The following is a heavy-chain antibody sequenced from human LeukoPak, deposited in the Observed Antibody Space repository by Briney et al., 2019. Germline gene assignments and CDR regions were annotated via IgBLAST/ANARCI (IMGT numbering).Heavy chain of an antibody. CDR2: IYYSGST. CDR3: ARHFWSGYYIDY. Sequence: PSETLSLTCTVSGGSISSYYWSWIRQPPGKGLEWIGSIYYSGSTYYNPSLKSRVTISVDTSKNQFSLKLSSVTAADTAVYYCARHFWSGYYIDYWGQGTLVTVSS. D-gene: IGHD3-3*02. CDR1: GGSISSYY. V-gene: IGHV4-59*05. J-gene: IGHJ4*02.